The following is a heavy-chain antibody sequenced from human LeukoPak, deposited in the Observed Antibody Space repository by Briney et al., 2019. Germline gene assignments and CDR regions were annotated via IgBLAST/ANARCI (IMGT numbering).Heavy chain of an antibody. CDR1: GYTFTGYY. Sequence: ASVKVSCKASGYTFTGYYMHWVRQAPGQGLEWMGWINPNSGGTNYAQKLQGRVAMTRDTSISTAYMELSRLRSDDTAVYYCARASIVVVPAAMNRFDPWGQGTLVTVSS. CDR2: INPNSGGT. J-gene: IGHJ5*02. CDR3: ARASIVVVPAAMNRFDP. V-gene: IGHV1-2*02. D-gene: IGHD2-2*01.